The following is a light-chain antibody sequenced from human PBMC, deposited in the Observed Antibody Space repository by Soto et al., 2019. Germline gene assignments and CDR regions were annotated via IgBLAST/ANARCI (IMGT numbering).Light chain of an antibody. V-gene: IGKV1-5*03. CDR2: KAA. J-gene: IGKJ1*01. CDR1: QTISSW. Sequence: DIQMTQSPSTLSASVGERVTITCRASQTISSWLDWYQQKPGKAHKLLIYKAATLKSGVPSRFSGSGSGTEFTLTISSLQPDDFATYYCKHYNSNSEAFGQGTKV. CDR3: KHYNSNSEA.